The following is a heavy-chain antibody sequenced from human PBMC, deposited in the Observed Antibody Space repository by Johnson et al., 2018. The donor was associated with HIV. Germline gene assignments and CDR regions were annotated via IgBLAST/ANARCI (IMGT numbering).Heavy chain of an antibody. J-gene: IGHJ3*01. V-gene: IGHV3-33*06. D-gene: IGHD6-6*01. CDR2: IWYDGSNK. CDR3: AKDLSSSSL. Sequence: QMQLVGSGGGVVQPGRSMRLSCAASGFTFSSYGMHWVRQAPGKGLEWVAVIWYDGSNKYYADSVKGRFTISRDNSKNTRYLQMNSLRAEDTAVYYCAKDLSSSSLWGQGTMVTVSS. CDR1: GFTFSSYG.